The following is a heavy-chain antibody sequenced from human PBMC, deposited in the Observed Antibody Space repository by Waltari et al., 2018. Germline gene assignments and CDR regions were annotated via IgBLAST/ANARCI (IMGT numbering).Heavy chain of an antibody. CDR3: ARSDRTMVRGTSYYYDGIDV. CDR1: GFTFSAYA. CDR2: VSKDVSNI. V-gene: IGHV3-30-3*01. J-gene: IGHJ6*02. D-gene: IGHD3-10*01. Sequence: QVQLVESGGGVVQPGRSLRLSCAASGFTFSAYAFPWVRQAPGKGREWGVVVSKDVSNIDYADSVRGRFTISRDKSNNTVYLQMNSLRLEDTSVYYCARSDRTMVRGTSYYYDGIDVWGQGTTVIVSS.